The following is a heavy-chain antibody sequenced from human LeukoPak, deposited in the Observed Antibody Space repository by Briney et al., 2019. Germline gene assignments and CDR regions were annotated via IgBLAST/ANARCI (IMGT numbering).Heavy chain of an antibody. CDR3: ARDLGHCSGDSCYSWYYFDY. CDR2: ISSSGSTI. D-gene: IGHD2-15*01. V-gene: IGHV3-48*03. CDR1: GFTFSSYE. J-gene: IGHJ4*02. Sequence: GGSLRLSCAASGFTFSSYEMNWVRQAPGKGLEWVSYISSSGSTIYYADSVKGRFTISRDNAKNSLYLQMNSLRAEDTAVFYCARDLGHCSGDSCYSWYYFDYWSQGTLVTVSS.